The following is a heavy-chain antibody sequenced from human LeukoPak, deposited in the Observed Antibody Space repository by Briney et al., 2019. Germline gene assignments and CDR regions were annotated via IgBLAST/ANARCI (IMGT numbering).Heavy chain of an antibody. D-gene: IGHD2-15*01. CDR2: ISSSSSYI. Sequence: KPGGSLRLSCAASGFTFSSYSMNWVRQAPGKGLEWVSSISSSSSYIYYADSVKGRFTISGDNAKNSLYLQMNSLGAEDTAVYYCARDYCSGGSCYPRFDYWGQGTLVTVSS. V-gene: IGHV3-21*01. CDR1: GFTFSSYS. CDR3: ARDYCSGGSCYPRFDY. J-gene: IGHJ4*02.